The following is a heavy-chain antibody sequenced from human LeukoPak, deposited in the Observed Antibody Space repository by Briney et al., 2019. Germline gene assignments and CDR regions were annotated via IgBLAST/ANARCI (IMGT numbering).Heavy chain of an antibody. V-gene: IGHV3-48*01. CDR3: ARGSTYYDSSGQVPFDY. D-gene: IGHD3-22*01. CDR2: ISSSSSTI. Sequence: GGSLRLPCAASGFTFSTYSMNWVRQAPGKGLEWVSYISSSSSTIYYADSVKGRFTISRDNAKNSLYLQMNSLRAEDTAVYYCARGSTYYDSSGQVPFDYWGQGTLVTVSS. J-gene: IGHJ4*02. CDR1: GFTFSTYS.